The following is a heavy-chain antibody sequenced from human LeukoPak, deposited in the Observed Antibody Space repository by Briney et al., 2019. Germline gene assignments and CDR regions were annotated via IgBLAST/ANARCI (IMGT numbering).Heavy chain of an antibody. J-gene: IGHJ4*02. CDR2: IKEDESEK. Sequence: GGSLRLSCAASGYTFDDHGMNWVRQAPGEGLEWVANIKEDESEKNYVDSVKGRFTISRDNAKSSLYLQMNSLRAEDTAVYYCARALEVDSGDYGWTDSWGQGILVTVSS. D-gene: IGHD4-17*01. CDR1: GYTFDDHG. CDR3: ARALEVDSGDYGWTDS. V-gene: IGHV3-7*01.